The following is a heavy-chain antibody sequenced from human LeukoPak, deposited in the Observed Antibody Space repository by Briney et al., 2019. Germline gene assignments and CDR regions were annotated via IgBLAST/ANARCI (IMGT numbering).Heavy chain of an antibody. Sequence: GGSLRLSCAASGFTFSNYGMHWVRQAPGKGLEWVSAISGSGGNTYYADSVKGRFTISRDNSKNTVYLQMNSLRAEDTAVYYCAKGDCTNGVCYRAALDYFDYWGQGTLVTVSS. D-gene: IGHD2-8*01. V-gene: IGHV3-23*01. J-gene: IGHJ4*02. CDR1: GFTFSNYG. CDR3: AKGDCTNGVCYRAALDYFDY. CDR2: ISGSGGNT.